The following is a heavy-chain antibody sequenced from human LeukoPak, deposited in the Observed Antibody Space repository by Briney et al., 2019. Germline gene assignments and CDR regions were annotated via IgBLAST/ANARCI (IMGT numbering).Heavy chain of an antibody. CDR1: GFTFSSYA. V-gene: IGHV3-30*04. D-gene: IGHD2-8*01. CDR2: ISYDGSNK. CDR3: ARYGYYYYYYMDV. J-gene: IGHJ6*03. Sequence: PGRSLRLSCAASGFTFSSYAMHWVRQAPGKGLEWVAVISYDGSNKYYADSVKGRFTISRDNAKNSLYLQMNSLRAEDTALYYCARYGYYYYYYMDVWGKGTTVTVSS.